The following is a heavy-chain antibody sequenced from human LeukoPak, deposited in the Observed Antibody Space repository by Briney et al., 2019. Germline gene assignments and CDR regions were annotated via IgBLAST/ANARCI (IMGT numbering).Heavy chain of an antibody. CDR3: ARHYSGAYGLGY. V-gene: IGHV3-48*01. D-gene: IGHD1-26*01. Sequence: PGGSLRLSCAASRFTFSSFGMNWVRQAPGKGLEWISYISSTSSTIYYADSVKGRFTISRDSAKNSLYLQMNSLRAEDTAVYYCARHYSGAYGLGYWGQGTLVTVSS. J-gene: IGHJ4*02. CDR1: RFTFSSFG. CDR2: ISSTSSTI.